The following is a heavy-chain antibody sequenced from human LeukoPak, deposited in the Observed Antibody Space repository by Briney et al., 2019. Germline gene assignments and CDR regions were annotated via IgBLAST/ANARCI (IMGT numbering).Heavy chain of an antibody. J-gene: IGHJ4*02. V-gene: IGHV3-21*01. D-gene: IGHD3-10*01. CDR2: ISSRSTYI. CDR3: AARDSYGSGSYPIDY. CDR1: GFTFSGYA. Sequence: GGSLRLSCAASGFTFSGYALSWVRQAPGKGLEWVSSISSRSTYIYYADSLKGRFTISRDNAKNSLYLQMNSLRAEDTAVYYCAARDSYGSGSYPIDYWGQGTLVTVSS.